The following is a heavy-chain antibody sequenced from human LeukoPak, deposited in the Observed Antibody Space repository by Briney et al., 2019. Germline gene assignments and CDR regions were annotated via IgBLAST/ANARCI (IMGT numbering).Heavy chain of an antibody. D-gene: IGHD3-22*01. V-gene: IGHV1-2*02. CDR1: GYTFTGYY. J-gene: IGHJ4*02. CDR2: INPNSGGT. Sequence: ASVKVSCKASGYTFTGYYMHWVRQAPGQGLEWMGWINPNSGGTNYAQKFQGRVTMTRDTSISTAYMELSRLRSDDTAVYYCARGLYYYDGSGYYYYDYWGQGTLVTVSS. CDR3: ARGLYYYDGSGYYYYDY.